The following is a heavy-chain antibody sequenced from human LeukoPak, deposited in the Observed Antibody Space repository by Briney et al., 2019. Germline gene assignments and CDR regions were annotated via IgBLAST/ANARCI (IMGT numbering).Heavy chain of an antibody. CDR3: ASSFTQTGYMEFDY. J-gene: IGHJ4*02. Sequence: KPSETLSLTCSVSGASVSSGKTYWSWIRQTPGKGLEWIGYIYSGGSTDYNPSLKSRVTISLDTSKNQFSLQLRSVIAADTALYYCASSFTQTGYMEFDYWGQGALVTVSS. V-gene: IGHV4-61*01. CDR2: IYSGGST. D-gene: IGHD3-9*01. CDR1: GASVSSGKTY.